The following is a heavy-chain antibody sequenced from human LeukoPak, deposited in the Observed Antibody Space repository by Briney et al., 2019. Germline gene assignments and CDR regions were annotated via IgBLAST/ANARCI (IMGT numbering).Heavy chain of an antibody. CDR2: IYSGGST. Sequence: PGGSLRLSCAASGFSVSSNYMNWVRQAPAKGLEWVSVIYSGGSTYYADSVKGRFTISRDNSKNTLYLQMNSLRAEDTAVYYCASIAAASGGGYYFDYWGQGTLVTVSS. D-gene: IGHD6-13*01. V-gene: IGHV3-66*01. J-gene: IGHJ4*02. CDR1: GFSVSSNY. CDR3: ASIAAASGGGYYFDY.